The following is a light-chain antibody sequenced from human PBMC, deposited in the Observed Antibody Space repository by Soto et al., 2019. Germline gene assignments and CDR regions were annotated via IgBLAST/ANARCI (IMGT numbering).Light chain of an antibody. CDR2: RNN. CDR1: RSNIGRNF. V-gene: IGLV1-47*01. CDR3: AAWDDTLDAQV. Sequence: QLVLTQSPSASGTPGQRVTISCSGSRSNIGRNFAYWYQHVPGTAPRLLIQRNNERPSGVPDRFSGSKSGTSVSLAISGLRSEDEATYYCAAWDDTLDAQVFGGGTKLTVL. J-gene: IGLJ3*02.